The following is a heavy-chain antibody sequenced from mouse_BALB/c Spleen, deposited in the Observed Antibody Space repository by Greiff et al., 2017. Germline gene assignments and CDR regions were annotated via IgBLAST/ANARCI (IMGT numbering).Heavy chain of an antibody. V-gene: IGHV7-3*02. Sequence: EVKLVESGGGLVQPGGSLRLSCATSGFTFTDYYMSWVRQPPGKALEWLGFIRNKANGYTTEYSASVKGRFTISRDNSQSILYLQMNTLRAEDSATYYCARAPHPPRGFAYWGQGTLVTVSA. CDR1: GFTFTDYY. J-gene: IGHJ3*01. CDR2: IRNKANGYTT. CDR3: ARAPHPPRGFAY.